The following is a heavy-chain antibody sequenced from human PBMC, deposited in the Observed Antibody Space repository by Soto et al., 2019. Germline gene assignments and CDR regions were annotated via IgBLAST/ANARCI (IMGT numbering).Heavy chain of an antibody. CDR1: GGSISSYY. CDR3: ARDVGTSTYYDFWSGYSPLGMDV. D-gene: IGHD3-3*01. CDR2: IYYSGST. Sequence: SETLSLTCTVSGGSISSYYWSWIRQPPGKGLEWIGYIYYSGSTNYNPSLKGRFTISRDNAKNSLYLQMNSLRAEDTAVYYCARDVGTSTYYDFWSGYSPLGMDVWGQGTTVTVSS. V-gene: IGHV4-59*12. J-gene: IGHJ6*02.